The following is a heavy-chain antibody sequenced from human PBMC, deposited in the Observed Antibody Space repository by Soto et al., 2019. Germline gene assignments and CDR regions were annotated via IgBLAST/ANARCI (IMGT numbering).Heavy chain of an antibody. CDR2: VIPLFRTA. J-gene: IGHJ6*02. CDR1: GGTFSNSP. Sequence: QVQLVQSGAEVKKPGSSVKVSCKSSGGTFSNSPISWVRQAPGQGLEWMGGVIPLFRTANYAQKFQGRVTITADESTNTAYMELSSLGSGDRAVYYCARSRVVAGDADAYYGLDVWGQETKGTVAS. D-gene: IGHD2-8*01. CDR3: ARSRVVAGDADAYYGLDV. V-gene: IGHV1-69*12.